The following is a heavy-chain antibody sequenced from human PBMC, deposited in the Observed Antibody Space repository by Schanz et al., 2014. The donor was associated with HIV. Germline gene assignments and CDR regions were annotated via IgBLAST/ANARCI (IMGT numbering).Heavy chain of an antibody. CDR1: GYTFTSYY. Sequence: QVQLVQSGAEVKKPGASVKVSCKASGYTFTSYYMHWVRQAPGQGLEWMGWIKPNSGETKFARKFQGRVTMTRDTSINTAYMELRRLTYDDTAVYYCTRSRYELHWLDLWGQGTLVTVSS. D-gene: IGHD5-12*01. CDR2: IKPNSGET. V-gene: IGHV1-2*02. J-gene: IGHJ5*02. CDR3: TRSRYELHWLDL.